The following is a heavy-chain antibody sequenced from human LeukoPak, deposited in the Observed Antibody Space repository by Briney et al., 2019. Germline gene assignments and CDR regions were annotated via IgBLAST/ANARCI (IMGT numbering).Heavy chain of an antibody. J-gene: IGHJ4*02. CDR1: GYTLTELS. V-gene: IGHV1-24*01. CDR3: ATLSSGYYHLDY. Sequence: ASVKVSCKVSGYTLTELSMHWVRQAPGKGLEWMGGFDPEDGETIYALKFQGRVTMTEDTSTDTAYMELSSLRSEDTAVYYCATLSSGYYHLDYWGQGTLVTVSS. D-gene: IGHD3-22*01. CDR2: FDPEDGET.